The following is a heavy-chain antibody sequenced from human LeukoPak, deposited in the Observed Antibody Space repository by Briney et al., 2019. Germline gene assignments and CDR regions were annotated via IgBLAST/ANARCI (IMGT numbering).Heavy chain of an antibody. Sequence: ASVKVSCKASGYTFTGYYMHWVRQAPGQGLEWMGWMNPNSGNTGYAQKFQGRVTMARNTSISTAYMELSSLRSEDTAVYYCARGRIFRYNWFDPWGQGTLVTVSS. CDR2: MNPNSGNT. D-gene: IGHD2/OR15-2a*01. V-gene: IGHV1-8*02. CDR3: ARGRIFRYNWFDP. J-gene: IGHJ5*02. CDR1: GYTFTGYY.